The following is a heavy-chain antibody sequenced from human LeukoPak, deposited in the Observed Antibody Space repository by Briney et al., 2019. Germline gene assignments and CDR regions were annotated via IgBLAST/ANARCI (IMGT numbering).Heavy chain of an antibody. CDR1: EFTFSNYA. D-gene: IGHD3-9*01. J-gene: IGHJ4*02. V-gene: IGHV3-23*01. CDR2: ISGSGGST. Sequence: GGSLRLSCAASEFTFSNYAMNWVRQAPGKGLEWVSGISGSGGSTYYADSVKGRFTISRDNSKNTLYLQMNSLRTEDTAVYYCAKAEGYDILTGLDYWGQGTLVTVSS. CDR3: AKAEGYDILTGLDY.